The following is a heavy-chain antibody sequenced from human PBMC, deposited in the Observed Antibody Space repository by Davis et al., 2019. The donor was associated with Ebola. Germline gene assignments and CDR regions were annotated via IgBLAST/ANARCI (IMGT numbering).Heavy chain of an antibody. V-gene: IGHV4-34*01. CDR3: AREGIGYCSGGSCSFRYYYYYGMDV. J-gene: IGHJ6*02. CDR2: INHSGGT. D-gene: IGHD2-15*01. CDR1: GGSFSGYH. Sequence: PSETLSLTCAVYGGSFSGYHWTWIRQPPGKGLEWIGEINHSGGTNYNPSLKSRVTILVDKSKNQFSLKLSSVTAADTAVYYCAREGIGYCSGGSCSFRYYYYYGMDVWGQGTTVTVSS.